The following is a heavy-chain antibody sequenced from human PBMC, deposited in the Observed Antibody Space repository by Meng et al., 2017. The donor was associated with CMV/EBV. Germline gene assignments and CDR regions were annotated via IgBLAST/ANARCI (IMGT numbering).Heavy chain of an antibody. CDR2: INPSGGST. CDR3: ARGGYYDSNGYYSGMDV. D-gene: IGHD3-22*01. J-gene: IGHJ6*02. V-gene: IGHV1-46*01. CDR1: GYTFTSYY. Sequence: ASVKVSCKASGYTFTSYYMHWVRQAPGQGLEWMGIINPSGGSTSYAQKFQGRVTMTRDTSTSTVYMELSSLRSEDTAVYYCARGGYYDSNGYYSGMDVWGQGATVTVSS.